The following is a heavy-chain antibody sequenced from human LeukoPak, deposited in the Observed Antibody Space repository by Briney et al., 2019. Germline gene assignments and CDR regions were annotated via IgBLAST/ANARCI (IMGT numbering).Heavy chain of an antibody. CDR1: GGSISSSSYY. J-gene: IGHJ5*02. CDR2: IYYSGST. CDR3: ARQLSWFDP. Sequence: SETLSLTCTVSGGSISSSSYYWGWIRQPPGKGLEWIGSIYYSGSTHYNPSLKSRVTISVDTSKNQFSLKLSSVTAADTAVYYCARQLSWFDPWGQGTLVTVSS. V-gene: IGHV4-39*01.